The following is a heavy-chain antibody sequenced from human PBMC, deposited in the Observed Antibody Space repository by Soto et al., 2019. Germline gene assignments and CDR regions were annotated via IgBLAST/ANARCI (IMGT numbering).Heavy chain of an antibody. D-gene: IGHD3-10*01. V-gene: IGHV3-30-3*01. Sequence: GGSLRLSCAASGFTFSSYAMHWVRQAPGKGLEWVAVISYDGSNKYYADSVKGRFTISRDNSKNTLYLQMNSLRAEDTAVYYCARDGVLQWFGDAYYYGMDVWGQGTTVTVSS. CDR1: GFTFSSYA. CDR3: ARDGVLQWFGDAYYYGMDV. J-gene: IGHJ6*02. CDR2: ISYDGSNK.